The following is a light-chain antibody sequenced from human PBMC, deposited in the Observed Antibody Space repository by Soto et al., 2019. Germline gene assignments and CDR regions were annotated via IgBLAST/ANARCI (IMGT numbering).Light chain of an antibody. CDR2: AAS. J-gene: IGKJ3*01. V-gene: IGKV1-27*01. CDR1: QGISNY. CDR3: QKYSSVPL. Sequence: DIQMTQSPSSLSASVGDRVTITCRASQGISNYIAWYQKKPGKAPKLLIYAASTLQSQVPPRFSGSGSGKDFTLTINCLQPGDVATYSCQKYSSVPLFGPGTKVDIK.